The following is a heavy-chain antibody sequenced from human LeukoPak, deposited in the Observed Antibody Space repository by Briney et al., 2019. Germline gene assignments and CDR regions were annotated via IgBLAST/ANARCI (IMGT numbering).Heavy chain of an antibody. D-gene: IGHD1-26*01. V-gene: IGHV3-7*03. CDR1: GFTFNSYW. J-gene: IGHJ3*02. CDR2: IKQDGSEK. CDR3: ARDGTQWELSIAFDI. Sequence: GGSLRLSCAASGFTFNSYWMSWVRQAPGKGLEWVANIKQDGSEKYYVDSVKGRSTISRDNAKNSLYLQMNSLRAEDTAVYYCARDGTQWELSIAFDIWGQGTMVTVSS.